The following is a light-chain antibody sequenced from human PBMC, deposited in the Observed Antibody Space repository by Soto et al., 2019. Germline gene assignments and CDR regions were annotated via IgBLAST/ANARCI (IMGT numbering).Light chain of an antibody. CDR2: GKN. CDR3: QSYDSTLSDRYV. J-gene: IGLJ1*01. V-gene: IGLV1-40*01. CDR1: SSNIGANYD. Sequence: QSVLTQPPSVSGAPGQRVTISCTGSSSNIGANYDVHWYQHRPGTAPKLLIFGKNNRPSGVPDRFSGSKSGTSASLAITGLQAEDEGDYSCQSYDSTLSDRYVFGTGKKVTVL.